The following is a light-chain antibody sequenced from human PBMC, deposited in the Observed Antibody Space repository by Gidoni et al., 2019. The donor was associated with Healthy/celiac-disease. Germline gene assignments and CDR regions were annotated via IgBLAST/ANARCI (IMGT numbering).Light chain of an antibody. Sequence: EPVLTQSPATLSLSPGERATLSCRASPSVSSYLAWYQQKPGQAPRLLIYDASNRATGIPARFSGSGAGTDFTLTISSLEPEDFAVYYCQQRSNWPPITFGQGTRLEIK. CDR3: QQRSNWPPIT. J-gene: IGKJ5*01. CDR1: PSVSSY. V-gene: IGKV3-11*01. CDR2: DAS.